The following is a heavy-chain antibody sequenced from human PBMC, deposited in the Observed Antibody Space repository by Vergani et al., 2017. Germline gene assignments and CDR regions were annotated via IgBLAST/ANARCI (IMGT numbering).Heavy chain of an antibody. J-gene: IGHJ4*01. V-gene: IGHV3-66*02. CDR3: TKSECSGTTCYGHYFDL. D-gene: IGHD2-15*01. Sequence: EVQLLESGGGLVQPGGSLRVSCSASGFRVTTYYMSWVRQAPGKGLEWVSVINSDGRTSYAESVRGRFTISRNTSRNAFCLQMNILRVEDTGVYYCTKSECSGTTCYGHYFDLWGHGILVTVAS. CDR2: INSDGRT. CDR1: GFRVTTYY.